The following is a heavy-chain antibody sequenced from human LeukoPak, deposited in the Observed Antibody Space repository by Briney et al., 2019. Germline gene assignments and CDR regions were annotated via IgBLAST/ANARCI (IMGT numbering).Heavy chain of an antibody. J-gene: IGHJ3*02. CDR1: GGSISRYY. Sequence: SETLSLTCTVSGGSISRYYWSWIRQPPGKGLEWFGYISDSGTTNYNPSLKSRVTISVDTSKKEFSLKLSSVTAADTAVYYCARVSMGGHYYDSSGYYPKRHFDIWGQGTMVTVSS. CDR3: ARVSMGGHYYDSSGYYPKRHFDI. CDR2: ISDSGTT. V-gene: IGHV4-59*01. D-gene: IGHD3-22*01.